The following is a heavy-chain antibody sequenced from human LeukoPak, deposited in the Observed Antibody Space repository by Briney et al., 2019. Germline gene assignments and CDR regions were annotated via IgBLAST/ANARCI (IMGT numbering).Heavy chain of an antibody. J-gene: IGHJ4*02. Sequence: ASVKVSCKASGYTFTIYAMHWVRQAPGQRLEWMGWINPNSGGTNYAQKFQGRVTMTRDTSISTAYMELSRLRSDDTAVYYCARDNFWSGYPFDYWGQGTLVTVSS. CDR3: ARDNFWSGYPFDY. V-gene: IGHV1-2*02. CDR2: INPNSGGT. CDR1: GYTFTIYA. D-gene: IGHD3-3*01.